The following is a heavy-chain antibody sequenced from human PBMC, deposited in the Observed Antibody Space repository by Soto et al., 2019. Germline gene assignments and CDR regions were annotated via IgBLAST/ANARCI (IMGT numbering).Heavy chain of an antibody. V-gene: IGHV3-23*01. D-gene: IGHD3-10*01. CDR3: AKPLGSESYLPFDY. CDR1: GFTFSIYG. J-gene: IGHJ4*02. CDR2: ISGSGENT. Sequence: EVQLLESGGGLVQPGGSLRLSCEASGFTFSIYGLSWVRQAPGKGLEWVSAISGSGENTYYADSVKGRFTISRDNPKNTLYLQMNSLRAEDTAVYYCAKPLGSESYLPFDYWGQGTLVTVSS.